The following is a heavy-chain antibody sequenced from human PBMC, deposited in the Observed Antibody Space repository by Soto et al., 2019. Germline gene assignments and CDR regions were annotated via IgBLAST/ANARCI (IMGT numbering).Heavy chain of an antibody. J-gene: IGHJ4*02. D-gene: IGHD6-6*01. V-gene: IGHV3-7*05. CDR2: INHDGNEK. Sequence: EVQLVESGGGLVQPGGSLRLSCAASGFTFSSYWMSWVRQAPGKGLEWVANINHDGNEKFYVDSVKGRFTIYRDNSKNLLFMQLNSLTAEDTAGYYCAIVDSLAGEYWGQGTLVAVSS. CDR1: GFTFSSYW. CDR3: AIVDSLAGEY.